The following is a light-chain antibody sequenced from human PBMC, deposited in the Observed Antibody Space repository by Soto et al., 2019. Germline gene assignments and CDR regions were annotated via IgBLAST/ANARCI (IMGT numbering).Light chain of an antibody. V-gene: IGLV1-40*01. CDR3: QSYEGV. CDR2: GNS. CDR1: SSNIGAGYD. Sequence: QSVLTQPPSVSGVPGQRVTISCTGSSSNIGAGYDVHWYQQLPGTAPKLLIYGNSNRPSGVPDRFSGSKSGTSASLAITGLQAEDEADYYCQSYEGVFGGGTKLTVL. J-gene: IGLJ2*01.